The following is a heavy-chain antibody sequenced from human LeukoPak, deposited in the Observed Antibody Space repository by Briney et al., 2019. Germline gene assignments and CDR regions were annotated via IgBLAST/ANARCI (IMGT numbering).Heavy chain of an antibody. Sequence: GGSLRLSRAASGFTVSSNYMSWVRQAPGKGLEWVSVIYSGGSTYYADSVKGRFTISRDNSKNTLYLQMNSLRAEDTAVYYCAREQGDGHFDYWGQGTLVTVSS. J-gene: IGHJ4*02. D-gene: IGHD3-16*01. CDR1: GFTVSSNY. CDR3: AREQGDGHFDY. V-gene: IGHV3-53*01. CDR2: IYSGGST.